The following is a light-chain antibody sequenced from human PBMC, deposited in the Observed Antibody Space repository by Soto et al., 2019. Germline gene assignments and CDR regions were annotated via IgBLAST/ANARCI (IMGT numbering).Light chain of an antibody. Sequence: DIQMTQSPSSLSASVGDRVTIICQASQNIKKNLNWYQHKTGQAPKLLIYDASYLETGVPSRFSGSGSGTDFTFTSSSLQHDDVATYYCQQFDVLLTFGGGTSVEIK. CDR3: QQFDVLLT. J-gene: IGKJ4*01. CDR2: DAS. CDR1: QNIKKN. V-gene: IGKV1-33*01.